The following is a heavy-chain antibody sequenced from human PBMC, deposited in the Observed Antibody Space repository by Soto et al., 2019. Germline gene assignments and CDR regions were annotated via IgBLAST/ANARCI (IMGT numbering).Heavy chain of an antibody. CDR1: GYTFTSYA. J-gene: IGHJ2*01. V-gene: IGHV1-3*01. CDR3: ARGHVVWWLVLGL. CDR2: INAGNGNT. D-gene: IGHD6-19*01. Sequence: QVPLVQSGAEVKKPGASVKVSCKASGYTFTSYAMHWVRQAPGQRLEWMGWINAGNGNTKYSQKFQGRVTITRDTSASTAYMELSSLRSEGTAVYYCARGHVVWWLVLGLWGRGTLVTVSS.